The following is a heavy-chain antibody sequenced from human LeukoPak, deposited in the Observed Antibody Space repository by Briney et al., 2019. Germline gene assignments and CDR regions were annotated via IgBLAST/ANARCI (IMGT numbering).Heavy chain of an antibody. V-gene: IGHV4-59*01. J-gene: IGHJ6*02. CDR3: ARSCGEDSSGYQGYGMDV. CDR1: GGSISSYY. CDR2: IYYSGST. Sequence: SETLSLTCTVSGGSISSYYWSWIRQPPGKGLEWIGYIYYSGSTNYNPSLKSRVTISVDTSKNQFSLKLSSVTAADTAVYYCARSCGEDSSGYQGYGMDVWGQGTTVTVSS. D-gene: IGHD3-22*01.